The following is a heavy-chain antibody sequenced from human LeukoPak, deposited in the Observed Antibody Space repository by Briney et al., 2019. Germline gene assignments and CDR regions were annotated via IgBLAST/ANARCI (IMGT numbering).Heavy chain of an antibody. CDR2: INHSGST. Sequence: PSDPLSLTCAVYGGPFSGYYWSWIRQPPGKGLEWIGEINHSGSTNYNPSLKSRVTISVDTSKNQFSLKLSSVTAADTAVYYCARGASGYWSSTSCYYFDYWGRGTLVTVSS. CDR3: ARGASGYWSSTSCYYFDY. V-gene: IGHV4-34*01. CDR1: GGPFSGYY. D-gene: IGHD2-2*01. J-gene: IGHJ4*02.